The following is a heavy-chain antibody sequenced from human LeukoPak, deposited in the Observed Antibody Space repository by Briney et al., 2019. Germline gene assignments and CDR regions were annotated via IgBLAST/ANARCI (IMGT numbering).Heavy chain of an antibody. V-gene: IGHV3-23*01. Sequence: GGSLRLSCVASGFTFSNYAMSWVRQAPGKGLEWVSDITGSGGNTYDADSVKGRFTTSRDNSKDTLYLQMNSLRAEDTAVYYRAKHGTAYSFDYWGQGTLVPVSS. D-gene: IGHD5-18*01. CDR3: AKHGTAYSFDY. CDR2: ITGSGGNT. J-gene: IGHJ4*02. CDR1: GFTFSNYA.